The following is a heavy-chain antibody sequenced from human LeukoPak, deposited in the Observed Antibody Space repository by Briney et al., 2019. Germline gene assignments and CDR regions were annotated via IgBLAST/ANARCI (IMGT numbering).Heavy chain of an antibody. Sequence: SETLSLTCTVSGGSISSYYWSWIRQPPGKGLEWIGYIYYSGSTNYNPSLKSRVTISVDTSKNQFSLKLSSVTAADTAVYYCASGGAAAFPGNNWFDPWGQGTLVTVSS. CDR2: IYYSGST. J-gene: IGHJ5*02. CDR3: ASGGAAAFPGNNWFDP. V-gene: IGHV4-59*01. D-gene: IGHD6-13*01. CDR1: GGSISSYY.